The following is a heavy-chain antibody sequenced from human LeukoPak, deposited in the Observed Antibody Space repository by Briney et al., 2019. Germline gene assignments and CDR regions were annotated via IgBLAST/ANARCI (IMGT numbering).Heavy chain of an antibody. Sequence: GESLKISCKGSGYSFTSYWIGWVRQMPGKGLEWMGIIYPGDSDTRYSPSFQGQVTISADKSISTAYLQWSSLKASDTAMYYCARQEAPTAMDPPFFDYWGQGTLVTVSS. D-gene: IGHD5-18*01. CDR3: ARQEAPTAMDPPFFDY. J-gene: IGHJ4*02. CDR2: IYPGDSDT. V-gene: IGHV5-51*01. CDR1: GYSFTSYW.